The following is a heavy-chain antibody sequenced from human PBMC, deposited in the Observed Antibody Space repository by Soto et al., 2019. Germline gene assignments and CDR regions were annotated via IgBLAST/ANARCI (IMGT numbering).Heavy chain of an antibody. CDR1: GDSISTSRFY. CDR2: IYHTGNA. J-gene: IGHJ5*02. D-gene: IGHD3-22*01. Sequence: ADTLSLTCSVSGDSISTSRFYWAWIRQPPGEGLEWIGSIYHTGNAYYNPSLKSRVTISVDTSKNQFSLKLTSVTAADAALYYCARDFFDSSDYTTNWFDPWGQGTLVTVSS. CDR3: ARDFFDSSDYTTNWFDP. V-gene: IGHV4-39*01.